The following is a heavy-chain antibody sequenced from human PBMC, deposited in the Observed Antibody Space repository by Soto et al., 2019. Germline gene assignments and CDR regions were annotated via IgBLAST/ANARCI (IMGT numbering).Heavy chain of an antibody. Sequence: GGSLRLSCAASGFTFSSYAMSWVRQAPGKGLEWVSGLSGSGGSTYYADSVKGRFTISRDSSKNTLFLQMNSLRAEDTALYYCAKERDASDSPHYFHFWGQGTLVTVSS. CDR2: LSGSGGST. CDR3: AKERDASDSPHYFHF. CDR1: GFTFSSYA. V-gene: IGHV3-23*01. D-gene: IGHD2-2*01. J-gene: IGHJ4*01.